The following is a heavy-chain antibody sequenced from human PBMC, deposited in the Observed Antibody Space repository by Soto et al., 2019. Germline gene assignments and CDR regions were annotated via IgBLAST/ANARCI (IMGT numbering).Heavy chain of an antibody. Sequence: SETRSLSCSGSGGSISSSSYSGSGIRHPPGKRLECIGTMYYGVNTYYNPSLESRVTISVDTPKNQFSLELSSVTAADTAVYSCARHPGYCSGSSCYGYYPMDVWGQGTTVT. CDR1: GGSISSSSYS. V-gene: IGHV4-39*01. D-gene: IGHD2-2*01. CDR3: ARHPGYCSGSSCYGYYPMDV. J-gene: IGHJ6*02. CDR2: MYYGVNT.